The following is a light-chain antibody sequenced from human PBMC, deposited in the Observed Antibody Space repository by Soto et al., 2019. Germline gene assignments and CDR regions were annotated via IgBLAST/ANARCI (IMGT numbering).Light chain of an antibody. Sequence: QSALTQPRAVSGSTGQSVTISCTGTSSDVGGYNYVSWYQQHPGKAPKVMIYDVSERPSGVPDRFSGSKSGNTASLTVSGLQAEDEADYYCCSYAGSPSYVFGTGTKLTFL. CDR3: CSYAGSPSYV. V-gene: IGLV2-11*01. CDR1: SSDVGGYNY. CDR2: DVS. J-gene: IGLJ1*01.